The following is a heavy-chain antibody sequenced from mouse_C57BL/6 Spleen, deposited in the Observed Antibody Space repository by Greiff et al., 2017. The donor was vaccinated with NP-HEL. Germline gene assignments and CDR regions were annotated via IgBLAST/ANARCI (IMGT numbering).Heavy chain of an antibody. CDR1: GYAFTNYL. V-gene: IGHV1-54*01. CDR3: ARKSRRGMDY. CDR2: INPGSGGT. Sequence: QVQLQQSGAELVRPGTSVKVSCKASGYAFTNYLIEWVKQRPGQGLEWIGVINPGSGGTNYNEKFKGKATLTADKSSSTAYMRLSSLTSEDSAVYFCARKSRRGMDYWGQGTSVTVSS. J-gene: IGHJ4*01.